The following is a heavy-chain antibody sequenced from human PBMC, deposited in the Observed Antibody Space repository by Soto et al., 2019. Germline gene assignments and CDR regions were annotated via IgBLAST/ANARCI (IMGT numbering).Heavy chain of an antibody. CDR3: TREYYDIVTGYYSFDY. Sequence: GGSLRLSCTASGFTFGDYTMNWFRQAPGKGLEWVGFIRDKSFGGTTEYAASVKDRFIISRDDSKNVAYLQVNSLKTEDTAFYYCTREYYDIVTGYYSFDYWGQGTLVTVSS. D-gene: IGHD3-9*01. J-gene: IGHJ4*02. CDR1: GFTFGDYT. V-gene: IGHV3-49*03. CDR2: IRDKSFGGTT.